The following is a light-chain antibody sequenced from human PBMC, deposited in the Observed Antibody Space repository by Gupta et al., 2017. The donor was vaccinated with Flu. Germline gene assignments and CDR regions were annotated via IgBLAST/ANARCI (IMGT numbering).Light chain of an antibody. CDR3: SSYRTSNSYV. CDR1: SSDVGGHNY. V-gene: IGLV2-14*03. CDR2: DVS. J-gene: IGLJ1*01. Sequence: TSSDVGGHNYVSWYQQHPGKAPRVMIYDVSNRPSGVSNRFSGYKSGNTASLTISGLQAEDEADYYCSSYRTSNSYVFGTGTKVTVL.